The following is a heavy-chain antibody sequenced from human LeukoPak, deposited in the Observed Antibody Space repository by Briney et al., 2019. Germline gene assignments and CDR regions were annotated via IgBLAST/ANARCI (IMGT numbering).Heavy chain of an antibody. CDR3: AKDPSYINDVCPEYFDY. D-gene: IGHD2-8*01. V-gene: IGHV3-23*01. Sequence: PRGSLRLSCAASGFTFSSYTMSWVRQTPGKGLEWVSTISSSGGSTYYADSVKGRFTISRDNAKNTLYLQMNSLRAEDTGVYYCAKDPSYINDVCPEYFDYWGQGTLVTVSS. J-gene: IGHJ4*02. CDR1: GFTFSSYT. CDR2: ISSSGGST.